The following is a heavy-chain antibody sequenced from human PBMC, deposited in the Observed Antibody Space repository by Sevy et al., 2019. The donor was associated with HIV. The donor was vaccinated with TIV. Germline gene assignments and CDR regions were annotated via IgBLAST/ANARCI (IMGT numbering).Heavy chain of an antibody. J-gene: IGHJ5*02. D-gene: IGHD4-4*01. CDR3: ARRSSSKGNWFDP. CDR1: GNNFNSYW. V-gene: IGHV5-51*01. Sequence: GESLKISCKGFGNNFNSYWIGWVRQMPGKGLELMGFIYPSDSDTRYSPPFQGQVTISADKSISTAYLQWSSLKASDTAMYYCARRSSSKGNWFDPWGQGTLVTVSS. CDR2: IYPSDSDT.